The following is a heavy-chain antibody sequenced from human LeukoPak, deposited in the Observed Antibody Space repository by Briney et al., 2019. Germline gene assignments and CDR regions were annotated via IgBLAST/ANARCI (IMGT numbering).Heavy chain of an antibody. CDR1: VFTFSTYE. CDR3: AELGITMIGGV. CDR2: ISSSGSTV. J-gene: IGHJ6*04. V-gene: IGHV3-48*03. Sequence: PVWCLRLSCAASVFTFSTYEVNWGARAAGKEGKGGSCISSSGSTVDLSASGNGRFAISRDNDKNSLYLQMNSLRAEDTAVYYCAELGITMIGGVWGKGTTLTISS. D-gene: IGHD3-10*02.